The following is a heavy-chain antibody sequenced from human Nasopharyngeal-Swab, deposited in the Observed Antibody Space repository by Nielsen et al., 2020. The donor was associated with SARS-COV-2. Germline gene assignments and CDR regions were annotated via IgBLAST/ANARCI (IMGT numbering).Heavy chain of an antibody. CDR2: MNEDGSEK. Sequence: GGSLRLSCAASGFTFSIYWMTWVCQAPGRGLEWVSNMNEDGSEKNYVDSVKGRFTISRDNAKNLLYLQMNSLRAEDTAVYYCAREKDFWGGSHYFYMDVWGKGTTVTVSS. J-gene: IGHJ6*03. D-gene: IGHD3-3*01. CDR3: AREKDFWGGSHYFYMDV. CDR1: GFTFSIYW. V-gene: IGHV3-7*05.